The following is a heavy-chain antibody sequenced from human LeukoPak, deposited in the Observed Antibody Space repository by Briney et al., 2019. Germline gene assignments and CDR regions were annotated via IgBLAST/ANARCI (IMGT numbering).Heavy chain of an antibody. V-gene: IGHV3-23*01. CDR2: ISGSGTNT. J-gene: IGHJ4*02. D-gene: IGHD3-10*01. Sequence: GGSLRLSCAASGFTFSNSAMSWVRQAPGKGLEWVSAISGSGTNTFYADSVKGRFTISRDNSKNTLYLQMNSLRAEDTAVYYCAKDRDRASDYWGQGTLVTVSS. CDR1: GFTFSNSA. CDR3: AKDRDRASDY.